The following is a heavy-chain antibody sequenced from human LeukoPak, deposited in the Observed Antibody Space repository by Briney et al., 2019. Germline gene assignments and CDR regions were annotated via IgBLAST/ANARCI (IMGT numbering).Heavy chain of an antibody. CDR3: ARLGGRGYSGYVPDY. D-gene: IGHD5-12*01. CDR2: ISSSGSTI. V-gene: IGHV3-48*03. CDR1: GFTFSSYA. J-gene: IGHJ4*02. Sequence: QPGGSLRLSCAASGFTFSSYAMNWVRRAPGKGLEWVSYISSSGSTIYYADSVKGRFTISRDNAKNSLYLQMNSLRAEDTAVYYCARLGGRGYSGYVPDYWGQGTLVTVSS.